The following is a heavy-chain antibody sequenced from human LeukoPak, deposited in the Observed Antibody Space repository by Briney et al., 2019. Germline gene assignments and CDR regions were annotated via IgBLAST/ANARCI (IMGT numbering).Heavy chain of an antibody. CDR2: INHSGST. CDR3: ARLGYYGSGSYPWFDP. Sequence: PSETLSLTCAVYGGSFSGYYWSWIRQPPGKGLEWIGEINHSGSTNYNPSLKSRVTISVDTSKNQFSLKLSSVTAADTAVYYCARLGYYGSGSYPWFDPWGQGTLVTVSS. J-gene: IGHJ5*02. CDR1: GGSFSGYY. V-gene: IGHV4-34*01. D-gene: IGHD3-10*01.